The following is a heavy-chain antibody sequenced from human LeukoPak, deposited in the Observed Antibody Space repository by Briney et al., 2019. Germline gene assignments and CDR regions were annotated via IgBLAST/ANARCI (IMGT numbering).Heavy chain of an antibody. CDR1: GYTFTRNA. Sequence: ASVKVSCKASGYTFTRNAINWVRQPPGQGLEWMGWLNTKTGTPTYAQGFTGRFVFSLDIFVSTTYLPISNLKPEDTAVYYCSRRSPSADAFDIWGQGTMVTVSS. J-gene: IGHJ3*02. CDR3: SRRSPSADAFDI. CDR2: LNTKTGTP. V-gene: IGHV7-4-1*02.